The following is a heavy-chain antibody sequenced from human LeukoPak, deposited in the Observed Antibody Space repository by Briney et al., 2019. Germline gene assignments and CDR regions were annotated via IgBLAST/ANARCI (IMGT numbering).Heavy chain of an antibody. Sequence: GGSLRLSCAASGFTLSTYAMHWVRQAPGKGLEWVAVISYGGSSENYADSVKGRFTVSGDNSKSTLYLQMNSLTPDDTSVYYCSRSPGILGTNYFDYWGQGTLVTVSS. J-gene: IGHJ4*02. CDR3: SRSPGILGTNYFDY. D-gene: IGHD1-26*01. CDR2: ISYGGSSE. CDR1: GFTLSTYA. V-gene: IGHV3-30*04.